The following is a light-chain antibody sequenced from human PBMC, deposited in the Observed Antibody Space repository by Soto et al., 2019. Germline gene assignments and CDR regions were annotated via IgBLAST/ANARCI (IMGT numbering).Light chain of an antibody. Sequence: IVLTQSPGTLSLSPGERATLSCRASQTISSSSLAWYQQKGGQAPRLLIYGASSRATGIPARFSGSGSGTEFTLTISSLQSEDFAVYYCHQRQSWPRTFGQGTKVDIK. J-gene: IGKJ1*01. CDR3: HQRQSWPRT. CDR2: GAS. CDR1: QTISSSS. V-gene: IGKV3-20*01.